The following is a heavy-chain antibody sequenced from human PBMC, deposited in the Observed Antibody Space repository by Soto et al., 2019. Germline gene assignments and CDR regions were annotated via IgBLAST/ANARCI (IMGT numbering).Heavy chain of an antibody. CDR3: ARVGLTHAFDI. CDR2: IYYSGST. D-gene: IGHD1-20*01. CDR1: GGSISSGGYY. V-gene: IGHV4-31*03. J-gene: IGHJ3*02. Sequence: SETLSLTCTVSGGSISSGGYYWSWIRQHPGKGLEWIGYIYYSGSTYYNPSLKSRATISVDTSKNQFSLKLSSVTAADTAVYYCARVGLTHAFDIWGQGTMVTVSS.